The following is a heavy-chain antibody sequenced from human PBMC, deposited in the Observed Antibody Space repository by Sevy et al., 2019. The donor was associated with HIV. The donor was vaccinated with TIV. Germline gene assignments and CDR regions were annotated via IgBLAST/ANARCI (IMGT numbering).Heavy chain of an antibody. V-gene: IGHV3-23*01. CDR1: GFTFSSYA. CDR3: AKMRKMDYSLTYYYDSSGYYGAFDI. Sequence: GGSLRLSCAASGFTFSSYAMSWVRQAPGKGLEWVSAISGSGGSTYNADSVKGRFTISRDNSKNTLYLQMNSLRAEDTAVYYCAKMRKMDYSLTYYYDSSGYYGAFDIWGQGTMVTVSS. D-gene: IGHD3-22*01. J-gene: IGHJ3*02. CDR2: ISGSGGST.